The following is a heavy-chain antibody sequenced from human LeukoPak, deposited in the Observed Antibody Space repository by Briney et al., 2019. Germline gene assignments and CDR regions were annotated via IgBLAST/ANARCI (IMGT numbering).Heavy chain of an antibody. CDR2: ISAYNGNT. Sequence: SVKVSCKASGYTFTIYGISWVRQAPGQGLEWMGWISAYNGNTKYAQKLQGRVNMTTDKSTSTAYMELRSLRSDDTAVYYCARGWPSIAARTYYYMDVWGKGTTVTVSS. CDR1: GYTFTIYG. D-gene: IGHD6-6*01. J-gene: IGHJ6*03. CDR3: ARGWPSIAARTYYYMDV. V-gene: IGHV1-18*01.